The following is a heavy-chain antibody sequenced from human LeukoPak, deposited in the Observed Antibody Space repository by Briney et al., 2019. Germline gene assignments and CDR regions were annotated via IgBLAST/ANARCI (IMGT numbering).Heavy chain of an antibody. Sequence: ASVKVSCKASGYTFTSYGISWVRQAPGQGLEWIGWISAYNGNTNYAQKLQGRVTMTTDTSTSTAYMELRSLRSDDTAVYYCARITMVRGVIITYGMDVWGQGTTVTVSS. CDR2: ISAYNGNT. CDR1: GYTFTSYG. J-gene: IGHJ6*02. CDR3: ARITMVRGVIITYGMDV. D-gene: IGHD3-10*01. V-gene: IGHV1-18*01.